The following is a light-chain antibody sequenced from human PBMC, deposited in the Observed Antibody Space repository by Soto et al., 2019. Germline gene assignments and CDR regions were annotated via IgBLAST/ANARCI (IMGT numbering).Light chain of an antibody. Sequence: EIVMTQSPATLSLSPGERATLSCRASERVSNNLAWYQQKAGQAPRLLIYGASTRATGIPARFSGSGSGTEFTLTISSLESEDFAVYYCQQYNNWPRTFGQGTKVDIK. V-gene: IGKV3-15*01. J-gene: IGKJ1*01. CDR3: QQYNNWPRT. CDR1: ERVSNN. CDR2: GAS.